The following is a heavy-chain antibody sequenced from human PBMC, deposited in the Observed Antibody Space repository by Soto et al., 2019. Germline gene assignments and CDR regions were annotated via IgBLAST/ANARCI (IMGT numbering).Heavy chain of an antibody. J-gene: IGHJ6*03. V-gene: IGHV4-59*08. CDR2: SYSSGST. Sequence: QVQLQESGPGLVKPSETLSLTCTVSGVSISSYYWSWIRQPPGKGLEWIGYSYSSGSTNYNPSLKSRGTISVDTSKNQSYLTLSAETAADTAGYYCARIAGVGLYYYYDFYLDVWGKGTTVTVSS. D-gene: IGHD6-13*01. CDR3: ARIAGVGLYYYYDFYLDV. CDR1: GVSISSYY.